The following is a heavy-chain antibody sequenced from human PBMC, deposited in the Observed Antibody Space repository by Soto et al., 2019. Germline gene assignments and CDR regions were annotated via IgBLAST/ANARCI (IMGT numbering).Heavy chain of an antibody. V-gene: IGHV4-39*01. CDR1: GGSISSSSYY. CDR2: ISSSGST. J-gene: IGHJ6*02. Sequence: SETLSLTCTVSGGSISSSSYYWGWIRQPPGKGLEWIGSISSSGSTYYKPSLKSRVAMSVDTSKNQFSIKLTSVTAADTAVYYYARGIEGWYQGRYYYGMDVWGQGTTVT. CDR3: ARGIEGWYQGRYYYGMDV. D-gene: IGHD6-19*01.